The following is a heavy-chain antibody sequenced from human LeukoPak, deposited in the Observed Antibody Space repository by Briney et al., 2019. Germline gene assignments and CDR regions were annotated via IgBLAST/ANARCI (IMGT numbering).Heavy chain of an antibody. D-gene: IGHD3-16*01. Sequence: SETLSLTCAVYGGSFSTYYWSWIRQPPGKGLEWIGEVNHNENTNYNPSLKSRVTISVDTSKNQFSLKLSSVTAADTAVYYWALGGDFDYWGQGTLVTVSS. CDR2: VNHNENT. V-gene: IGHV4-34*01. CDR1: GGSFSTYY. J-gene: IGHJ4*02. CDR3: ALGGDFDY.